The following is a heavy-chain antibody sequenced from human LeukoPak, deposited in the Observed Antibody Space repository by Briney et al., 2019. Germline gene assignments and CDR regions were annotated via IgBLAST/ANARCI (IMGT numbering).Heavy chain of an antibody. CDR1: GGSFSGYY. Sequence: SETLSLTCAVYGGSFSGYYWSWIRQPPGKGLEWIGEINHSGSTNYNPSLKSRVTISVDTSKNQFSLKLSSVTAADTAVYYCARLTSKSFDYWGQGTLVTVSS. V-gene: IGHV4-34*01. D-gene: IGHD3-10*01. J-gene: IGHJ4*02. CDR3: ARLTSKSFDY. CDR2: INHSGST.